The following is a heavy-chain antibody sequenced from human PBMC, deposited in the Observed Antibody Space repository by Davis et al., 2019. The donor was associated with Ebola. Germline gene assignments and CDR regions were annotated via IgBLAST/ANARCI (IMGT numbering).Heavy chain of an antibody. V-gene: IGHV1/OR15-3*02. D-gene: IGHD6-13*01. CDR2: INAGNGNT. CDR3: AGGIAAAATDWFDP. CDR1: GYTFTDYY. Sequence: ASVKVSCKASGYTFTDYYMHWVRQAPGQGLEWMGWINAGNGNTKYSQKFQGRVTITRDTSASTAYMELSSLRSEDTAVYYCAGGIAAAATDWFDPWGQGTLVTVSS. J-gene: IGHJ5*02.